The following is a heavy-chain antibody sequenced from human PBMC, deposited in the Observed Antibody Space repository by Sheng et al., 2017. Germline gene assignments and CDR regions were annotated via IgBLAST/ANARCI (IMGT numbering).Heavy chain of an antibody. CDR1: GSSISSVDY. CDR2: SHHSGNT. D-gene: IGHD3-3*01. Sequence: QVLLQESGPGLVKPTETLSLSCSVSGSSISSVDYWGWLRQPPGKSLEWIASSHHSGNTYYNASLRSRVTISLDTSENQFSLRLTSVTASDTAVYYCARDPASGSAPKPFD. CDR3: ARDPASGSAPKPFD. J-gene: IGHJ4*01. V-gene: IGHV4-38-2*02.